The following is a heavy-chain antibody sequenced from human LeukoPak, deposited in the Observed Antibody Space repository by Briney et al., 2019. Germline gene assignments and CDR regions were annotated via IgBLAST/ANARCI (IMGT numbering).Heavy chain of an antibody. J-gene: IGHJ4*02. D-gene: IGHD1-26*01. CDR2: IYYSGST. CDR1: GGSISSYY. CDR3: ARDQYSGSYFDY. V-gene: IGHV4-59*01. Sequence: SETLSLTYTVSGGSISSYYWSWIRQPPGKGLEWIGYIYYSGSTNYNPSLKSRVTISVDTSKNQFSLKLSSVTAADTAVYYCARDQYSGSYFDYWGQGALVTVSS.